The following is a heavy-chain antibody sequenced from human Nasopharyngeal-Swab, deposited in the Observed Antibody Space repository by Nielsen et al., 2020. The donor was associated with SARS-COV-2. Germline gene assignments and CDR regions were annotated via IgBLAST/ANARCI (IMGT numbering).Heavy chain of an antibody. V-gene: IGHV3-23*01. Sequence: GGSLRLSCAASGFTFSSYAMSWVRQAPGKELEWVSAISGSGGSTYYADSVKGRFTISRDNSKNTLYLQMNSLRAEDTAVYYCAKAGRAMVRGVTPFDYWGQGTLVTVSS. CDR1: GFTFSSYA. CDR3: AKAGRAMVRGVTPFDY. D-gene: IGHD3-10*01. J-gene: IGHJ4*02. CDR2: ISGSGGST.